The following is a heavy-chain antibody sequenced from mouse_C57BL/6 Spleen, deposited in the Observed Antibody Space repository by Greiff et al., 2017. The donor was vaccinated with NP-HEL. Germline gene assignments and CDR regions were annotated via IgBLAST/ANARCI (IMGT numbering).Heavy chain of an antibody. Sequence: VQLQQPGAELVMPGASVKLSCKASGYTFTSYWMHWVKQRPGQGLEWIGEIDPSDSYTNYNQKFKGKSTLTVDKSSSTAYMQLSSLTSEDSAVYYCARSGLRRDYYAMDYWGQGTSVTVSS. CDR3: ARSGLRRDYYAMDY. V-gene: IGHV1-69*01. CDR2: IDPSDSYT. D-gene: IGHD2-4*01. J-gene: IGHJ4*01. CDR1: GYTFTSYW.